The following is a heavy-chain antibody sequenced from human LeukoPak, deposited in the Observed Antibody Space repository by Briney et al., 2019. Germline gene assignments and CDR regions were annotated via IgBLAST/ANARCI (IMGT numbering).Heavy chain of an antibody. CDR2: INHSGST. CDR1: GGSFSGYY. J-gene: IGHJ3*02. CDR3: ARGRVYYGSSTYYAGAFDI. D-gene: IGHD3-22*01. V-gene: IGHV4-34*01. Sequence: SETLSLTCAVYGGSFSGYYWSWIRQPPGKGLEWIGEINHSGSTNFNPSLKSRVTISVDTSKNQFSLRLSSVTAADTAVYYCARGRVYYGSSTYYAGAFDIWGQGTMVTVSS.